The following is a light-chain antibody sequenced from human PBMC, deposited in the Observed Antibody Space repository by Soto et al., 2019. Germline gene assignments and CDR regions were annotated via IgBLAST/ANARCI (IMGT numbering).Light chain of an antibody. V-gene: IGLV2-18*02. J-gene: IGLJ1*01. CDR3: SSYTSSSTYV. CDR1: SSDVGNSNG. CDR2: DVN. Sequence: QPPPRSGSPGQLGALSFTGNSSDVGNSNGVSWYHQPPGTAPKLMIYDVNNRPSGVPDRFSGSKSGNTASLTISGLQAEDEGDYYCSSYTSSSTYVFGTGTKVTVL.